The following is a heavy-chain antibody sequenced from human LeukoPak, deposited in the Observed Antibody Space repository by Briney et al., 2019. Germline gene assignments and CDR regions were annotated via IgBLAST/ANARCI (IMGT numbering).Heavy chain of an antibody. CDR2: IYYRGST. Sequence: SETLSLTCTVSGGSISSDYWSWIRQPPGKGLEWIGYIYYRGSTNYNPSLKSRVTISVDTSKNQFSLKLSSVTAADTAVYYCARHSRSSWEFDPWGQGTLVTVSS. CDR1: GGSISSDY. J-gene: IGHJ5*02. D-gene: IGHD6-13*01. V-gene: IGHV4-59*08. CDR3: ARHSRSSWEFDP.